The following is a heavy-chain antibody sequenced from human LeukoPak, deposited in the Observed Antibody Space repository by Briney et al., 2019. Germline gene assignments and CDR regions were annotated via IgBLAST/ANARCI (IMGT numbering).Heavy chain of an antibody. J-gene: IGHJ3*02. CDR3: ARDSSGYSYGLTFDAFDI. CDR1: GFTFSSYS. V-gene: IGHV3-21*01. D-gene: IGHD5-18*01. Sequence: GGSLRLSCAASGFTFSSYSMNWVRQAPGKGLEWGSSISSSSSYIYYADSVKGRFTISRDNAKNSLYLQMNSLRAEDTAVYYCARDSSGYSYGLTFDAFDIWGQGTMVTVSS. CDR2: ISSSSSYI.